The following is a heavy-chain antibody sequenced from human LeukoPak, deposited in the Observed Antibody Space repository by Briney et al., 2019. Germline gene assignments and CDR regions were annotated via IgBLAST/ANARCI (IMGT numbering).Heavy chain of an antibody. CDR3: VRVDSSGYGLHWGLDY. CDR2: FSTSSIYI. D-gene: IGHD3-22*01. Sequence: GGSLKFSVEASGLTFSGYTMNWSRKAPGKGLDWSSFFSTSSIYIYYADSVKGRFTISRDNAKNSLYLQMNSLRAEDTAVYYCVRVDSSGYGLHWGLDYWGQGTLVTVSS. V-gene: IGHV3-21*01. CDR1: GLTFSGYT. J-gene: IGHJ4*02.